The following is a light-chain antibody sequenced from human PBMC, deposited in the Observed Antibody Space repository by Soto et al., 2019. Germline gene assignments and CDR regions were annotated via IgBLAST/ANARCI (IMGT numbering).Light chain of an antibody. Sequence: QSVLTQPPSASGTPGQKVTISCSGNNSNIGSNTVNWYQQFPGTAPKFLIFSTTQRPSGVPARFSGSKSGTSASLAIGGLQPDDEAHYYCGAWDNSLKGWVFGGGTKLTVL. CDR1: NSNIGSNT. J-gene: IGLJ3*02. CDR2: STT. V-gene: IGLV1-44*01. CDR3: GAWDNSLKGWV.